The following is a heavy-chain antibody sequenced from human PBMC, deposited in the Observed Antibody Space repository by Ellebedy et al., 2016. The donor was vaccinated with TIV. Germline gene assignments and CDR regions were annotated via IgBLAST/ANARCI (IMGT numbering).Heavy chain of an antibody. CDR2: IKSDGSTI. J-gene: IGHJ5*02. V-gene: IGHV3-74*01. CDR3: AGSRGFNWFDP. CDR1: GFTFSTYW. Sequence: GESLKISCAASGFTFSTYWMHWVRQVPGKGLVWVSRIKSDGSTIHYAESVKGRFTVSRDNAKNTLYLQMNRLRVEDTAVYYCAGSRGFNWFDPWGQGTLVTVSS. D-gene: IGHD5-12*01.